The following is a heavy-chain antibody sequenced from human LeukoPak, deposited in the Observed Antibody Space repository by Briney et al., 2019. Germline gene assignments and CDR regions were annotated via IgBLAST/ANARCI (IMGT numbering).Heavy chain of an antibody. CDR2: IYYSGST. CDR3: ATVVRDDILTGYYIVY. D-gene: IGHD3-9*01. CDR1: GGSISSYY. Sequence: SETLSLTCTVSGGSISSYYWSWIRQPPGKGLEWIGYIYYSGSTKYNPSLKSRVTISVDTSKNQFSLKLISVTAADTAVYYCATVVRDDILTGYYIVYWGQGTLVTVSS. V-gene: IGHV4-59*01. J-gene: IGHJ4*02.